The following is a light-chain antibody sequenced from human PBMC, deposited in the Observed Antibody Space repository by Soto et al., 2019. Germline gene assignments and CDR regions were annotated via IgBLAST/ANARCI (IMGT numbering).Light chain of an antibody. CDR2: AAS. CDR3: LQHNTYPLT. V-gene: IGKV1-17*01. J-gene: IGKJ4*01. Sequence: DIQMTQSPSSLSASVGDRVTITCWASQGIRNDLGWYQQKTGKHPQRLIYAASSVPSGVPSRVSGSGSGTDFPLTISSLQPEDFATYYCLQHNTYPLTFGGGTKVEIK. CDR1: QGIRND.